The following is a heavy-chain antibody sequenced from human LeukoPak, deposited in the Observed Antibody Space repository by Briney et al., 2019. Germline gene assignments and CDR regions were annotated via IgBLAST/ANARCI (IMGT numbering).Heavy chain of an antibody. CDR1: GFTFSDFW. J-gene: IGHJ6*03. Sequence: PGGSLRLSCAASGFTFSDFWMTWVRQTPGKGLEWVGRIKSNSNSGTIDYTARVKGRLIISRDDSQNTLYLQMNSLIAEDTAVYYCTTDPLRTGGRYMAVWGKGTTVTVSS. CDR3: TTDPLRTGGRYMAV. CDR2: IKSNSNSGTI. D-gene: IGHD1-1*01. V-gene: IGHV3-15*01.